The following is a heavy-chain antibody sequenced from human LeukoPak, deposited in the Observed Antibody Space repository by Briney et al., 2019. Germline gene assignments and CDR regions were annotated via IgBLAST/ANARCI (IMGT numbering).Heavy chain of an antibody. CDR3: ARGGGGYDYNNNWFDP. CDR2: INPSGGST. V-gene: IGHV1-46*01. D-gene: IGHD4-11*01. CDR1: GYTFTSYY. Sequence: ASVKVSCKASGYTFTSYYMHWVRQAPGQGLEWMGIINPSGGSTSYAQKFQGRVTMTRDTSTSTVYMELSSLRSEDTAVYYCARGGGGYDYNNNWFDPWGQGTLVTVSS. J-gene: IGHJ5*02.